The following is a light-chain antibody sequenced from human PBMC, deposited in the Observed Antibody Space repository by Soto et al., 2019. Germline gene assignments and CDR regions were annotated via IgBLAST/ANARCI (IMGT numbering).Light chain of an antibody. CDR2: DAS. CDR1: LSVSRN. J-gene: IGKJ4*01. CDR3: QQRSSCPIP. V-gene: IGKV3-15*01. Sequence: SKSLVTVSLSPGERSTLSCRTSLSVSRNLAWYQQKPGQAPRLLSFDASTRATGIPARFSGSGSGTEFTLTITSLQAEDVAVYYCQQRSSCPIPFGGGTIVDIK.